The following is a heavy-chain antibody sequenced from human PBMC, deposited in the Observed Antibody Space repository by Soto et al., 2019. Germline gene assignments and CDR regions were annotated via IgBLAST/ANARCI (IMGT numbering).Heavy chain of an antibody. J-gene: IGHJ3*02. CDR2: IIPIFGTA. V-gene: IGHV1-69*12. CDR1: GGTVSSYA. D-gene: IGHD3-22*01. CDR3: ARGYYDSRDSDDAFDI. Sequence: QVQLVQSRAEVKKPGSSVKVSCKASGGTVSSYAISWVRQAPGQGLEWMGGIIPIFGTANYAQKFQGRVTITADESTSTAYMELSSLRSEDTAVYYCARGYYDSRDSDDAFDIWGQGTMVTVSS.